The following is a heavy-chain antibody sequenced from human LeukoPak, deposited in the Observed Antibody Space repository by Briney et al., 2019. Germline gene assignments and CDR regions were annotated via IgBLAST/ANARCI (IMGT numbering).Heavy chain of an antibody. CDR1: GFTFSSYS. V-gene: IGHV3-21*01. J-gene: IGHJ5*02. CDR2: ISSSSTYI. Sequence: PGGSLRLSCAASGFTFSSYSMNWVRQAPGKGLEWVSFISSSSTYIYYADSVKGRFTISRDNAKNSLYLQMNSLRAEDTAVYYCARDKGSVFVVVPAARRGPWFDPWGQGTLVTVSS. CDR3: ARDKGSVFVVVPAARRGPWFDP. D-gene: IGHD2-2*01.